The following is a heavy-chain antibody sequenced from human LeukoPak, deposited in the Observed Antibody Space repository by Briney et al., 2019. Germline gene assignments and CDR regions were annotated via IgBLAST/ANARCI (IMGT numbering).Heavy chain of an antibody. CDR2: IRSNANSYAK. CDR3: TRRPGYSYPFDY. D-gene: IGHD5-18*01. V-gene: IGHV3-73*01. J-gene: IGHJ4*02. Sequence: QSGGSLRLSCAASGFTFSGSAMHWVRQASGKGLEWVGRIRSNANSYAKAYAASVKGRFTKSRDDLKNTAYLQMNSLKTEDTAVYYCTRRPGYSYPFDYWGQGTLVTVSS. CDR1: GFTFSGSA.